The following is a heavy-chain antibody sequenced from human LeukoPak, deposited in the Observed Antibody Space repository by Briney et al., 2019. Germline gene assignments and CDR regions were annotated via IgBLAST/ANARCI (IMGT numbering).Heavy chain of an antibody. V-gene: IGHV3-23*01. CDR2: ISGSGGST. CDR1: GFTFTSFG. J-gene: IGHJ6*03. D-gene: IGHD5-18*01. Sequence: GGSLRLSCAASGFTFTSFGMSWVRQDPGKGLEGVSTISGSGGSTYYADSVKGRFTISRDNSKNTLYLQMNTLRAEDTAVYYCAKASRFGYSYGPREYFYYMDVWGKGTTVTISS. CDR3: AKASRFGYSYGPREYFYYMDV.